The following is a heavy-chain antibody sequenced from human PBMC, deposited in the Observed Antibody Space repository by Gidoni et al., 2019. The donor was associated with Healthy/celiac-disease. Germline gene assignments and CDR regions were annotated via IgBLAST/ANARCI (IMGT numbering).Heavy chain of an antibody. CDR2: INHSGST. CDR1: GGSFSGCY. CDR3: ASQGGGDPRIAAAEGFGDY. V-gene: IGHV4-34*01. J-gene: IGHJ4*02. Sequence: QVQLQQWGAGLLKPSETLSLTCAVDGGSFSGCYWSWIRQPPGKGLEWIVEINHSGSTNYNPSLNSRVTISVDTSKNQFSLKLSSVTAADTAVYYCASQGGGDPRIAAAEGFGDYWGQGTLVTVSS. D-gene: IGHD6-13*01.